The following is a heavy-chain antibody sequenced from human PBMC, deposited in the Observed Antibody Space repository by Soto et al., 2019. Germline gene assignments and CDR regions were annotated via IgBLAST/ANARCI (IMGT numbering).Heavy chain of an antibody. V-gene: IGHV3-23*01. D-gene: IGHD3-10*01. CDR2: IGDSGGMP. J-gene: IGHJ4*02. CDR1: GFTFSNNA. CDR3: AKVISTGIHRGYLDY. Sequence: GGSLRLSCAASGFTFSNNAMSWVRQAPGKGLEWVSLIGDSGGMPYYPESVKGRFTISRDTSRNTLYLQMNSLRVEDTAVYYCAKVISTGIHRGYLDYWGQGTLVTVSS.